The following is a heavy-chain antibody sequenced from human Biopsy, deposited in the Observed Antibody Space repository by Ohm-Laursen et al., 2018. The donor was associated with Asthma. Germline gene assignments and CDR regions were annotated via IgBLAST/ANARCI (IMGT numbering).Heavy chain of an antibody. CDR2: HDHEEGGT. V-gene: IGHV1-24*01. D-gene: IGHD4-17*01. CDR1: GYSLTDLS. CDR3: ASDFPKDYVRYNFQF. Sequence: ASVKVSCKVSGYSLTDLSMHWVRQAPGQGLEWMGGHDHEEGGTVNAWRFQGRVTMAEDTSTDTAYMELSSLSSDDTAVYYCASDFPKDYVRYNFQFWGQGTLVTVSS. J-gene: IGHJ4*02.